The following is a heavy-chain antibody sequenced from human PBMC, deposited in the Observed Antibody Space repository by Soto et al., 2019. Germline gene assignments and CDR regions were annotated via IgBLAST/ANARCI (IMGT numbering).Heavy chain of an antibody. D-gene: IGHD3-9*01. Sequence: GGSLRLSCAASGFTFSSYAMHWVRQAPGKGLEWVAVISYDGSNKYYADSVKGRFTISRDNSKNTLYLQMNSLRAEDTAVYYCASPTYYDILTGYLYYYYSGMDVWGQGTTVTVSS. CDR1: GFTFSSYA. CDR3: ASPTYYDILTGYLYYYYSGMDV. V-gene: IGHV3-30-3*01. J-gene: IGHJ6*02. CDR2: ISYDGSNK.